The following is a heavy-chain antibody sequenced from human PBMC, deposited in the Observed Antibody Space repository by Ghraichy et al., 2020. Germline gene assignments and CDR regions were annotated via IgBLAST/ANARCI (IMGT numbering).Heavy chain of an antibody. D-gene: IGHD4-23*01. J-gene: IGHJ3*02. CDR2: IRGGGSPI. CDR1: GFTLSSYN. V-gene: IGHV3-48*02. CDR3: AREPGGNYAFDI. Sequence: LSLTCVASGFTLSSYNMNWVRQTPGKGLEWVSYIRGGGSPIYYADSVEGRFTISGDNAKNSLYLQMNSLRDEDTAVYYCAREPGGNYAFDIWGQGTMVTVSS.